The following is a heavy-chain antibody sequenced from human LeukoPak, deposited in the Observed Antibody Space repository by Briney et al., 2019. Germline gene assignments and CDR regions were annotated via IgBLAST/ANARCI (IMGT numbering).Heavy chain of an antibody. Sequence: GGSLRLSCEASGFTFSAYWMSWVRQAPGKGLEWVSSISSSSSYIYYADSVKGRFTISRDNAKNSLYLQMNSLRAEDTAVYYCARDEVAMVAFDYWGQGTLVTVSS. J-gene: IGHJ4*02. CDR3: ARDEVAMVAFDY. V-gene: IGHV3-21*01. CDR2: ISSSSSYI. CDR1: GFTFSAYW. D-gene: IGHD5-18*01.